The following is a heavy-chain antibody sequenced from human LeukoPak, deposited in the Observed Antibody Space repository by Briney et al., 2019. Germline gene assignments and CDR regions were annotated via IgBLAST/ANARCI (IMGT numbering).Heavy chain of an antibody. CDR3: CTDQYAVAAAFDY. Sequence: GGSLRLSCAASGFTFSSYAMSWVRQAPGKGLEWVSAISGSGGSTYYADSVKGRFTISRDNSKNTLYLQMNSLRAEDTAVYYCCTDQYAVAAAFDYWGQGTLVTVSS. V-gene: IGHV3-23*01. J-gene: IGHJ4*02. D-gene: IGHD6-19*01. CDR1: GFTFSSYA. CDR2: ISGSGGST.